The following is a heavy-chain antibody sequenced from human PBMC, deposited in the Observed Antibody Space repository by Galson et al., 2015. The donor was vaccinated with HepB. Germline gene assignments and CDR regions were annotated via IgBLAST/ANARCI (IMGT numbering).Heavy chain of an antibody. CDR2: ISYDGSNK. Sequence: SLRLSCAASGFTFSHYGMHWVRQAPGKGLEWVAVISYDGSNKHYADSVKGRFTISRENSKNTLYLQMSSLGTEDTAVYHCAKKVGASTGHFDYWGQGALVAVSS. CDR1: GFTFSHYG. CDR3: AKKVGASTGHFDY. V-gene: IGHV3-30*18. J-gene: IGHJ4*02. D-gene: IGHD1-26*01.